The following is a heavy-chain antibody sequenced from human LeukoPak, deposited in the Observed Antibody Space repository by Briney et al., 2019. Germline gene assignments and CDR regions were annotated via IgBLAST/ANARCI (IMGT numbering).Heavy chain of an antibody. Sequence: RGSLRLSCAGSGFTFCDYWMSWIRQAPGRGLEWVANIKQDGSAQNYVHSVKGRFTISRDNAKNSLFLQMNSLRVEDTAVYYCARDMPFGGYWGQGTLVTVSS. D-gene: IGHD3-10*01. J-gene: IGHJ4*02. CDR1: GFTFCDYW. V-gene: IGHV3-7*01. CDR3: ARDMPFGGY. CDR2: IKQDGSAQ.